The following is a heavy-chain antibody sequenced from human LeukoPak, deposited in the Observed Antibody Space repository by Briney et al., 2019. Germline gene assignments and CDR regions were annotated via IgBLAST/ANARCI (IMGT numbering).Heavy chain of an antibody. D-gene: IGHD1-26*01. CDR2: IYHSGTT. CDR3: ARGKAYSGSYYGIFDY. V-gene: IGHV4-38-2*02. Sequence: PSETLSLTCTVSGFSFSNDYYWTWLRPPPGKGLEWIGGIYHSGTTYYNPSLRGRVSISLDTSKTQFSLKLSSVTAADTAVYYCARGKAYSGSYYGIFDYWGQGTLVTVSS. J-gene: IGHJ4*02. CDR1: GFSFSNDYY.